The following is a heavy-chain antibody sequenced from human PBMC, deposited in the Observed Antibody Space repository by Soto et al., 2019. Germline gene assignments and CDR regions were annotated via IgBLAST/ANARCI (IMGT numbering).Heavy chain of an antibody. CDR2: IIVGTGNT. CDR3: ASVGSGI. Sequence: SVKVSCKASGFNFATSAVQWVRQARGQGLEWIGWIIVGTGNTNHAQKNRERFTVNRDVSTRTAYLEVRRLISDDTAVYYCASVGSGIWGQGTLVTVSS. D-gene: IGHD1-20*01. CDR1: GFNFATSA. J-gene: IGHJ4*02. V-gene: IGHV1-58*01.